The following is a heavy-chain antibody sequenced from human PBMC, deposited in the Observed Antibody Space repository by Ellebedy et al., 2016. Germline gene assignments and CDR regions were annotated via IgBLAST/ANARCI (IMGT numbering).Heavy chain of an antibody. CDR3: AHRAAGGLVRGVVNWFDP. D-gene: IGHD3-10*01. CDR1: GFSLSSSGVG. J-gene: IGHJ5*02. CDR2: IYWDDDK. V-gene: IGHV2-5*02. Sequence: SGPTLVKPTQTLTLTCTFSGFSLSSSGVGVGWIRQPPGKALEWLALIYWDDDKRYIPALKRRLTITKDTSKNQVVLTMTDMDPADTATYYCAHRAAGGLVRGVVNWFDPWGQGTLVTVSS.